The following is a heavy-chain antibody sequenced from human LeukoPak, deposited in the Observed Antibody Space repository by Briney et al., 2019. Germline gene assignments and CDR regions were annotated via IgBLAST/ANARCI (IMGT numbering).Heavy chain of an antibody. V-gene: IGHV3-48*03. D-gene: IGHD2-2*01. J-gene: IGHJ4*02. CDR1: GFTFSSYE. CDR2: ISSSGSTI. Sequence: GGSLRLSCVASGFTFSSYEMNWVRQAPGKGLEWVSYISSSGSTIYYADSVKGRFTISRDNAKNSLYLQMNSLRAEDTAVYYCARADIVVVPADTGEFDYWGQGTLVTVSS. CDR3: ARADIVVVPADTGEFDY.